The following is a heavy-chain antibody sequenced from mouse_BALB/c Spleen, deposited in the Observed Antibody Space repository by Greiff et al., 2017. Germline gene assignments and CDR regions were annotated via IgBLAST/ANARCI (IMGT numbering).Heavy chain of an antibody. V-gene: IGHV1-7*01. D-gene: IGHD3-1*01. Sequence: VQLQQSGAELAKPGASVKMSCKASGYTFTSYWMHWVKQRPGQGLEWIGYINPSTGYTEYNQKFKDKATLTADKSSSTAYMQLSSLTSEDSAVYYCARSKQLGLRRFAYWGQGTLVTVSA. CDR2: INPSTGYT. CDR3: ARSKQLGLRRFAY. CDR1: GYTFTSYW. J-gene: IGHJ3*01.